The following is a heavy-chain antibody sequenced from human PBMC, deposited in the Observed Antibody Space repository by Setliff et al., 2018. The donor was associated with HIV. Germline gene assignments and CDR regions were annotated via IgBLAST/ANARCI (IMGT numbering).Heavy chain of an antibody. CDR2: ISAYNGNT. V-gene: IGHV1-18*01. CDR3: AGDGYYYDGSAYSTFDY. Sequence: GASVKVSCKASGYTFINYGISWVRQAPGQGLEWMGWISAYNGNTNYAQQLQGRVTMTTDTSTSTAYMELRSLRSDDTAVYYCAGDGYYYDGSAYSTFDYWGQGTLVTVSS. D-gene: IGHD3-22*01. CDR1: GYTFINYG. J-gene: IGHJ4*02.